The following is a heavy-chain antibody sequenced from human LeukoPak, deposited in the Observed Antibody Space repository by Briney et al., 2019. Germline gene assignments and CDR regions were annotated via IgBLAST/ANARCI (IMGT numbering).Heavy chain of an antibody. V-gene: IGHV1-24*01. Sequence: GASVKVSCKVSGYTLTELSMHWVRQAPGKGLEWMGGFDPEDGETIYAQKFQGRVTMTEDTSTDTAYMELSSLRSEDTAVYYCATSRVERHIYYYYYGMDVWGQGTTVTVSS. CDR2: FDPEDGET. D-gene: IGHD1-1*01. J-gene: IGHJ6*02. CDR3: ATSRVERHIYYYYYGMDV. CDR1: GYTLTELS.